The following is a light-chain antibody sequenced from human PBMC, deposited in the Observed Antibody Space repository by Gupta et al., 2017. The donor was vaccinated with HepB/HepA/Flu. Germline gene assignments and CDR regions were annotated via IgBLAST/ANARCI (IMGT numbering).Light chain of an antibody. CDR3: QQANKFPYT. CDR1: EGVSGW. V-gene: IGKV1-12*02. CDR2: SAF. J-gene: IGKJ3*01. Sequence: DVQMTQSPSSVSASIGNTVTITCRASEGVSGWLAWYQQKPGKAPKLLISSAFTLQSGVPSRFSGTGSGTDFALTITNLQPDDYATYYCQQANKFPYTCGPGTTVDVK.